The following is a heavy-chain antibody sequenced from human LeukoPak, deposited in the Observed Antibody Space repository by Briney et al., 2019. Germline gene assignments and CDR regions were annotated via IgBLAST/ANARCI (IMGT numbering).Heavy chain of an antibody. D-gene: IGHD4-17*01. V-gene: IGHV4-59*08. CDR3: AGQPLYYDEYA. CDR1: AGSISSYY. J-gene: IGHJ5*02. CDR2: IYYSGNT. Sequence: SETLSLTCTVSAGSISSYYWSWIRQPPGKRLEWIGYIYYSGNTKYNPSLKSRVTISLNTSKNHFSLRLSSVTAADTAVYYCAGQPLYYDEYAWGQGTLVGVSS.